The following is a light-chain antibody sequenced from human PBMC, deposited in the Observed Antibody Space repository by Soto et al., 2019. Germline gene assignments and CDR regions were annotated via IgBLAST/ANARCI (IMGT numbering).Light chain of an antibody. Sequence: DIQMTQSPSTLSASVGDRVTITCRASQSISSRLAWYQQKPGKAPNLLIYDASSLESGVPSRFSGSGSGKEFTLTVSSLQPDDFATYYCQQYNSYPYTFGQGTKVDIK. J-gene: IGKJ2*01. V-gene: IGKV1-5*01. CDR2: DAS. CDR3: QQYNSYPYT. CDR1: QSISSR.